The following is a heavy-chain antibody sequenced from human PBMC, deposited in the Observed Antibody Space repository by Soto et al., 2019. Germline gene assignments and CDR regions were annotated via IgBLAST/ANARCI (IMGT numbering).Heavy chain of an antibody. D-gene: IGHD2-21*01. CDR2: IKQDGSEK. CDR3: ARDPRGHYSFDS. CDR1: GLTFGSYW. Sequence: EVQLVESGGSLVQPGGPRGPPGAASGLTFGSYWLPWVPQAPGKGLEWVANIKQDGSEKYYVDSVKGRFIISRDNAKNSLFLQMSSLRVDDTAMYYCARDPRGHYSFDSWGQGTLVTVSS. J-gene: IGHJ5*01. V-gene: IGHV3-7*03.